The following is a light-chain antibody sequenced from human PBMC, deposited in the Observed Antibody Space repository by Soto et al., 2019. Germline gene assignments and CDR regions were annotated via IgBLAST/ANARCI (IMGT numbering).Light chain of an antibody. Sequence: ELAMPQSPETLSVSPGERATLSCRASQNIGNFLAWYQQKPGQAPRLLIYGASTRATGIPDRISGSRSGTEFTLAISCLQSEDFAVYYCQQYNNWPRTFALGTRVDIK. J-gene: IGKJ1*01. CDR3: QQYNNWPRT. CDR2: GAS. CDR1: QNIGNF. V-gene: IGKV3-15*01.